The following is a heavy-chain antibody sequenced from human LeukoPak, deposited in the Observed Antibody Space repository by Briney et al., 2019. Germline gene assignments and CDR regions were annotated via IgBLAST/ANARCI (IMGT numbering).Heavy chain of an antibody. CDR2: IKQDGSEK. CDR1: GFTFSSYA. J-gene: IGHJ4*02. CDR3: AREGGLFYDSSGYYEYYFDY. D-gene: IGHD3-22*01. Sequence: GGSLRLSCAASGFTFSSYAMSWVRQAPGKGLEWVANIKQDGSEKYYVDSVKGRFTISRDNAKNSLYLQMNSLRAEDTAVYYCAREGGLFYDSSGYYEYYFDYWGQGTLVTVSS. V-gene: IGHV3-7*01.